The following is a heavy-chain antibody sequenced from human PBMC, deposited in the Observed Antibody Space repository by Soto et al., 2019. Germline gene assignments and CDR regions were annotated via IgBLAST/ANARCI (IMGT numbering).Heavy chain of an antibody. CDR1: GYDFPIYW. Sequence: EVQLVQSGAEVKKPGESLKISCKGSGYDFPIYWIGWVRQMPGKGLEWRGVIYPDDSESKYSPSFQGQVTISADKSTSTAHLQWSSLKASDTAMYYCARLERDCSGGSCYSGGVDYWGQGTLLTVSP. J-gene: IGHJ4*02. CDR2: IYPDDSES. CDR3: ARLERDCSGGSCYSGGVDY. V-gene: IGHV5-51*01. D-gene: IGHD2-15*01.